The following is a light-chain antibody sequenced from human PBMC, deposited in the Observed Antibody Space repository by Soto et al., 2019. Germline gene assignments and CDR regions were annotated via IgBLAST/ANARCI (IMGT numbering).Light chain of an antibody. Sequence: EIVLSHSRATLYLSPGERTTPSYRASQSVSSYLDWYQQKPGQAPRLLIYDASNRASGIPARFSGSGSGTDFTLTISSLEPEDFAVYYCQQYGSPPWAFGQGTKVDI. CDR2: DAS. V-gene: IGKV3-11*01. CDR1: QSVSSY. J-gene: IGKJ1*01. CDR3: QQYGSPPWA.